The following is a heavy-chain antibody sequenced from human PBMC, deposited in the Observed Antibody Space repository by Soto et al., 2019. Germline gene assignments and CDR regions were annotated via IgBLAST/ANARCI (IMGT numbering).Heavy chain of an antibody. CDR3: ARLVDVRGVILFLGAFDI. CDR1: GGSISSYY. D-gene: IGHD3-10*01. V-gene: IGHV4-59*08. Sequence: SETLSLTCTVSGGSISSYYWSWIRQPPGKGLEWIGYIYYSGSTNYNPSLKSRVTISVDTSKNQFSLKLSSVTAADTAVYYCARLVDVRGVILFLGAFDIWGQGTMVTVSS. J-gene: IGHJ3*02. CDR2: IYYSGST.